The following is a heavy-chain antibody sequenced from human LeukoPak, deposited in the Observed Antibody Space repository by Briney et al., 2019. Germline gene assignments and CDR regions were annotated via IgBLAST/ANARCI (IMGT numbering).Heavy chain of an antibody. CDR3: ASGYSSGWYESPAFDY. J-gene: IGHJ4*02. D-gene: IGHD6-19*01. CDR2: ISSSSSTI. Sequence: GGSLRLSCAASGFTFSAYSMNWVRQAPGKGLEWVSYISSSSSTIYYADSVKGRFTISRDNAKNSLYLQMNSLRAEDTAVYYCASGYSSGWYESPAFDYWGQGTLVTVSS. V-gene: IGHV3-48*01. CDR1: GFTFSAYS.